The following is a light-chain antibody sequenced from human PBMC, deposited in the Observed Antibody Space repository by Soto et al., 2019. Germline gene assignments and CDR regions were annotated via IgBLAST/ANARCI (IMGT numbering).Light chain of an antibody. J-gene: IGLJ1*01. CDR1: SSDVGGYNY. Sequence: QSALTQPRSVSGSPGQSVTISCTGTSSDVGGYNYVSWYQQHPGKAPRLMIYDGSERPSGVPYRFFGSKSGNTASLTISGLQAEDEADYYCCSYSGSNTLYVFGSGTKVTVL. CDR2: DGS. V-gene: IGLV2-11*01. CDR3: CSYSGSNTLYV.